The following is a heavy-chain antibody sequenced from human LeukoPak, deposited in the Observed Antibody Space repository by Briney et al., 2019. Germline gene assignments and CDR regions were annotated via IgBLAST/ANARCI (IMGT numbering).Heavy chain of an antibody. Sequence: SETLSLTCTVSGGSITSYYWSWVRQPPGKGLEWRGYIFYGGKTNYNPSVKSRVSISIEKSMNKFSRKGGSVTAADTAVYYCARVPYVTSKGYYSYYFMDVWGEGTTVTVSS. CDR1: GGSITSYY. D-gene: IGHD3-10*02. CDR3: ARVPYVTSKGYYSYYFMDV. J-gene: IGHJ6*03. CDR2: IFYGGKT. V-gene: IGHV4-59*01.